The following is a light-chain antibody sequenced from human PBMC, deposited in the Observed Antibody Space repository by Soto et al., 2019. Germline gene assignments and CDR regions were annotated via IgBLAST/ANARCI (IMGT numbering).Light chain of an antibody. CDR1: SSDVGSYYY. Sequence: QSVLTQPASVSGSPGQSITISCTGTSSDVGSYYYVSWYQLHPGKAPKLMIYEGTKRTSGISDRFSGSRSGNTASLTISGLQAEDEAEYYCCSSAGTSTWVFGGGTKLTVL. J-gene: IGLJ3*02. CDR3: CSSAGTSTWV. CDR2: EGT. V-gene: IGLV2-23*01.